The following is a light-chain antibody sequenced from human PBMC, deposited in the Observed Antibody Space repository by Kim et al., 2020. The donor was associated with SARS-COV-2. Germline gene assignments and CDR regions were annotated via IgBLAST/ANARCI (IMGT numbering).Light chain of an antibody. Sequence: ASVGDRVTITCRASQDISRYLNWYQQKPGKAPKLLIYTASSLQSGVPSRFTGSGSETDFTLTISSLQPDDFATYYCLQYNDYPLTFGGGTKVDIK. J-gene: IGKJ4*01. V-gene: IGKV1-6*02. CDR1: QDISRY. CDR3: LQYNDYPLT. CDR2: TAS.